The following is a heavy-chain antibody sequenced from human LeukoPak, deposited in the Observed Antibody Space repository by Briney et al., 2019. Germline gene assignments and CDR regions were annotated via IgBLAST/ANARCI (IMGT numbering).Heavy chain of an antibody. D-gene: IGHD3-10*01. CDR3: ARSDGAY. Sequence: SETLSLTCAVSGFSISTGYFWGWIRQPPGKGLEWIWSLYHSGSTYYNPSLKSRVTISLDTSKNQFSLKLTSVTAADTAVYYCARSDGAYWGQGTLVTVSS. V-gene: IGHV4-38-2*01. CDR2: LYHSGST. J-gene: IGHJ4*02. CDR1: GFSISTGYF.